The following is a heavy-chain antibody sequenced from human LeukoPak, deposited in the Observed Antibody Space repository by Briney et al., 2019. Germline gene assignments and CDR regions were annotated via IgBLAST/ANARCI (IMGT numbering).Heavy chain of an antibody. J-gene: IGHJ4*02. Sequence: GSLRLSCAASGFTFSDYYMSWIRQAPGKGLEWVSYISSSGSTIYYADSVKGRFTISRDNAKNSLYLQMNSLRAEDTAVYYCARGDTRGYYYRFFDYWGQGTLVTVSS. CDR3: ARGDTRGYYYRFFDY. D-gene: IGHD3-22*01. CDR1: GFTFSDYY. V-gene: IGHV3-11*04. CDR2: ISSSGSTI.